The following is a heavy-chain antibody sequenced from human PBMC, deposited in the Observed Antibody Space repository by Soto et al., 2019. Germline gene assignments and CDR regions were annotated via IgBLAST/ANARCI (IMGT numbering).Heavy chain of an antibody. D-gene: IGHD5-18*01. CDR3: ARDMERIQLWFGYYYYGMDV. CDR2: TYYRSKWYN. Sequence: SQTLSLTCAISGDSVSINSAAWNWIRQSPSRGLEWLGRTYYRSKWYNDYAVSVKSRITINPDTSKNQFSLQLNSVTPEDTAVYYCARDMERIQLWFGYYYYGMDVWGQGTTVTVSS. CDR1: GDSVSINSAA. J-gene: IGHJ6*02. V-gene: IGHV6-1*01.